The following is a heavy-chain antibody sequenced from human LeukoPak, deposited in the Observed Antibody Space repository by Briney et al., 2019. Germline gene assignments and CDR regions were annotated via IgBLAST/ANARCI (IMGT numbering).Heavy chain of an antibody. D-gene: IGHD6-19*01. Sequence: PGGSLRLSCAASGFNFEGYGISWVRQAPGKGLEWVSGINWTDDNTAYADSVKGRFTISRDNAKNSLYLQMNSLRAEDTAVYYCARGYSSGWYFDYWGQGTLVTVSS. CDR3: ARGYSSGWYFDY. V-gene: IGHV3-20*04. CDR1: GFNFEGYG. J-gene: IGHJ4*02. CDR2: INWTDDNT.